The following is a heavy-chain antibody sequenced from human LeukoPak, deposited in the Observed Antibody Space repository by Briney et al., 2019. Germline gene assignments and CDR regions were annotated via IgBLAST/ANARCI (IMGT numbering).Heavy chain of an antibody. V-gene: IGHV4-34*01. CDR3: ATTSGWPVDAFDI. CDR1: GGSFSGYC. Sequence: PSETLSLTCAVYGGSFSGYCWSWIRQPPGKGLEWMGEINHSGSTHYNPSLKTRVTISVDTSKNQFSLKLSSVTAVDTAVYYCATTSGWPVDAFDIWGQGTMVTVSS. CDR2: INHSGST. J-gene: IGHJ3*02. D-gene: IGHD6-19*01.